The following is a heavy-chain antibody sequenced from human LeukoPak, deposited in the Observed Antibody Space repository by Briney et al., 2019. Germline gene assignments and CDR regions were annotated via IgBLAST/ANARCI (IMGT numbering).Heavy chain of an antibody. J-gene: IGHJ6*04. CDR2: IYYSGST. D-gene: IGHD6-19*01. CDR3: ARGLQWRSQLYSYDMPV. CDR1: GGSISSYY. Sequence: SETLSLTCTVSGGSISSYYWSWIRQPPGKGLEWIGYIYYSGSTNYNPSLKSRVTISVDTSKNQFSLKLSSVTAADTAVYYCARGLQWRSQLYSYDMPVGGKATTVTVSS. V-gene: IGHV4-59*01.